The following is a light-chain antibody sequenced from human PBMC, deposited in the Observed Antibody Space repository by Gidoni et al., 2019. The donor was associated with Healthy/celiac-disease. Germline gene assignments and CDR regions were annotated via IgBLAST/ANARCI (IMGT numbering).Light chain of an antibody. Sequence: QSVLTPPPSVSGAPGQRVPISCIGSSSNLGAGYDVPWYQQLPGTAPKLLIYGNSNRPSGVPDRFSGSKSGTSASLAITGLQTEDEADYYCQSYDSSLSGPPYVFGTGTKVTVL. V-gene: IGLV1-40*01. CDR3: QSYDSSLSGPPYV. CDR2: GNS. J-gene: IGLJ1*01. CDR1: SSNLGAGYD.